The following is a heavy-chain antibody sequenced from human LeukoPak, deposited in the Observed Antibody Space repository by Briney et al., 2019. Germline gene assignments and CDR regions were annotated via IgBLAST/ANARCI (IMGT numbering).Heavy chain of an antibody. Sequence: GGSLRLSCAASGFTFSNAWMSWVRQAPGKGLEWVGRIKSKTDGGTTDYAAPVKGRFTISRDDSKNTLYLQMNSLKTEDTAVYYCTTDPDTAMLIFDYWGQGTLVTVSS. J-gene: IGHJ4*02. CDR1: GFTFSNAW. D-gene: IGHD5-18*01. CDR3: TTDPDTAMLIFDY. V-gene: IGHV3-15*01. CDR2: IKSKTDGGTT.